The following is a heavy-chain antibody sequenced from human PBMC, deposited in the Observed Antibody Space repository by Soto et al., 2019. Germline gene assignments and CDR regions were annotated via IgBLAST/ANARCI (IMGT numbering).Heavy chain of an antibody. CDR1: GGSISSSSYY. J-gene: IGHJ5*02. Sequence: SETLSLTCTVSGGSISSSSYYWGWIRQPPGKGLEWIGSIYYSGSTYYNPSLKSRVTISVDTSKNQFSLKLSSVTAADTAVYYCARPHRSLEGNWFDPWGQGTLVTVSS. D-gene: IGHD1-1*01. CDR2: IYYSGST. V-gene: IGHV4-39*01. CDR3: ARPHRSLEGNWFDP.